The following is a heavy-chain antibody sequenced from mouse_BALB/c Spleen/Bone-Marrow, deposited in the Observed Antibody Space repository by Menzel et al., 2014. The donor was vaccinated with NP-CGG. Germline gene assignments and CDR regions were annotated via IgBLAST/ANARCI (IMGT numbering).Heavy chain of an antibody. J-gene: IGHJ3*01. Sequence: EVNLVESGGGLVQPGGSLKLSCAASGFTFSNYGMSWVRQTPDKRLEMIATINVNGDTTYHPDSVKGRFTISRDNVKNTLYLQMSSLKSEDTAMYYCARGYDYSPWFAYWGQGTLVTVSA. CDR2: INVNGDTT. CDR1: GFTFSNYG. V-gene: IGHV5-6-3*01. D-gene: IGHD2-4*01. CDR3: ARGYDYSPWFAY.